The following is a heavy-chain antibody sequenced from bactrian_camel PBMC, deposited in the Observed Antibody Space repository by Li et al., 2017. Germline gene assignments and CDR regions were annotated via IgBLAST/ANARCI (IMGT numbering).Heavy chain of an antibody. D-gene: IGHD3*01. Sequence: DVQLVESGGGSVQIGGSLRLSCGASGHTYSSNCMGWFRQAPGKEREGVAFVYFGGSRTYYADSVKGRFTISQDNAKNTVYLQMNSLKPEDTAMYYCAAAKGLPDLLRGGYSSARSYNYWGRGTQVTVS. CDR2: VYFGGSRT. J-gene: IGHJ4*01. CDR3: AAAKGLPDLLRGGYSSARSYNY. CDR1: GHTYSSNC. V-gene: IGHV3S40*01.